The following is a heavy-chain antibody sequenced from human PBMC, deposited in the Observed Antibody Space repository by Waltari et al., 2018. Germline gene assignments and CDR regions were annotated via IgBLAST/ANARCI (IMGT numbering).Heavy chain of an antibody. CDR2: INPNSGGT. CDR3: ARDKWLQKYYFDY. D-gene: IGHD5-12*01. Sequence: QVQLVQSGAEVKKPGASVKVSCKASGYTFTGYYMHWVRQAPGQGLEWMGGINPNSGGTNYAQKFQGRVTMTRDTSSSTAYMELSRLRSDDTAVYYCARDKWLQKYYFDYWGQGTLVTVSS. CDR1: GYTFTGYY. V-gene: IGHV1-2*02. J-gene: IGHJ4*02.